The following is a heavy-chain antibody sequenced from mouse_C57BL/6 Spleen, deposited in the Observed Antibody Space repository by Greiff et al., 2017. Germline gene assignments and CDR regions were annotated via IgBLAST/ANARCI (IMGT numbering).Heavy chain of an antibody. Sequence: VQLKQSGAELVRPGASVQLSCTASGFNIKDDYMHWVKQRPEQGLEWIGWIDPANGDTEYASKFQGKATITADTSSNTAYLQLSSLTSEDTAVYYCTTLITTVPAYWGQGTLVTVSA. J-gene: IGHJ3*01. CDR3: TTLITTVPAY. CDR1: GFNIKDDY. CDR2: IDPANGDT. D-gene: IGHD1-1*01. V-gene: IGHV14-4*01.